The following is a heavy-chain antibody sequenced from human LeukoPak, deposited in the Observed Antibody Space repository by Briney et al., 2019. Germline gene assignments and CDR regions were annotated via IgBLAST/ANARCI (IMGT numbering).Heavy chain of an antibody. J-gene: IGHJ3*02. CDR1: GFTFSNAW. CDR2: IKSKTDGGTT. V-gene: IGHV3-15*01. CDR3: AREWKFDI. Sequence: GGSLRLSCAASGFTFSNAWMSWVRQAPGKGLEWVGRIKSKTDGGTTDYAAPVKGRFTISRDNSKNTLYLQMNSLRAEDTAIYYCAREWKFDIWGQGTMVTVSS. D-gene: IGHD1-1*01.